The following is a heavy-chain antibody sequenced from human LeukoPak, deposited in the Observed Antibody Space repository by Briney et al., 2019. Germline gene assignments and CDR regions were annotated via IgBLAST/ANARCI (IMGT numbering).Heavy chain of an antibody. Sequence: SETLSLTCTVSGGSISSGSHYWNWIRQPAGKGLEWIGRIYTSGSTNYNPSLKSRVTISVDTSKNQFSLKLSSVTAADTAVYYCAGDYRVDYWGQGTLVTVSS. D-gene: IGHD4-11*01. CDR1: GGSISSGSHY. J-gene: IGHJ4*02. CDR3: AGDYRVDY. CDR2: IYTSGST. V-gene: IGHV4-61*02.